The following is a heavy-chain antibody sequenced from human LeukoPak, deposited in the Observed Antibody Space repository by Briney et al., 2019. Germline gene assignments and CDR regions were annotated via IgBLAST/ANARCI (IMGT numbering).Heavy chain of an antibody. V-gene: IGHV1-2*06. CDR3: ARGSPPSRNYDSSGYYSYYFYY. J-gene: IGHJ4*02. Sequence: ASVTVSCTASGYTFTGYYMHWVRQAPGQGLEWMGRINPNSGGTNYAQKLQGRVTMTRDTAISTAYMELSRLRSDDTAVYYCARGSPPSRNYDSSGYYSYYFYYCGQGTLLTVSS. D-gene: IGHD3-22*01. CDR1: GYTFTGYY. CDR2: INPNSGGT.